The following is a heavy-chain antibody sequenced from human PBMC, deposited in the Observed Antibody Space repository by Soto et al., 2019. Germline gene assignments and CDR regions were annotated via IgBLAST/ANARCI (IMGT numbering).Heavy chain of an antibody. CDR2: ISYSGST. Sequence: PSETLSLTCTVSGGSVTWGTYYWTWIRQPPGKGLEYIGYISYSGSTNCNPSLKSRVTISVDTSKNQFSLNLTSVTAADTAVYYCARVDYSGSHPWFDPWGQGTLVTVS. CDR1: GGSVTWGTYY. V-gene: IGHV4-61*01. J-gene: IGHJ5*02. D-gene: IGHD1-26*01. CDR3: ARVDYSGSHPWFDP.